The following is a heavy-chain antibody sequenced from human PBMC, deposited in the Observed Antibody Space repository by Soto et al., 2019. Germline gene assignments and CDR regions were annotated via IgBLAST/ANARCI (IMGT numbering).Heavy chain of an antibody. Sequence: QITLKESGPTLVKPTQTLTLTCRFSGFSLGASGVGVGWIRQPPGKALEWLALLYWNDDERYSPSLKNRLTITKDTSKNQVVLTMTNMEPVDTATYYCAHRRPFGGIIVFDSWGQGVLVTVSS. J-gene: IGHJ4*02. CDR3: AHRRPFGGIIVFDS. V-gene: IGHV2-5*01. CDR2: LYWNDDE. D-gene: IGHD3-16*02. CDR1: GFSLGASGVG.